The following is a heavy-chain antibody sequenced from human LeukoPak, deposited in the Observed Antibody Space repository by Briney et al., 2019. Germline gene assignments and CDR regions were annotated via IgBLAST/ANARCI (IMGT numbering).Heavy chain of an antibody. Sequence: SETLSLTCTVSGASISRYNWNWVRQPPGKGLEWIGYIYYSGNPNYNPCLQRRDTMSVVTSKNQYSLQLSSVHAADTAVYYCARGEMYYYDSSGFIRPYYYGMDVWGQGTTVTVSS. J-gene: IGHJ6*02. V-gene: IGHV4-59*08. CDR2: IYYSGNP. CDR1: GASISRYN. D-gene: IGHD3-22*01. CDR3: ARGEMYYYDSSGFIRPYYYGMDV.